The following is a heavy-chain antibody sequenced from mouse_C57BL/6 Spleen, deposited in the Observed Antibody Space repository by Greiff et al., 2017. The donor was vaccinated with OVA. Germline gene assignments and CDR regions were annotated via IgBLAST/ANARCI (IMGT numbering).Heavy chain of an antibody. CDR2: IDPSDSYT. D-gene: IGHD3-3*01. V-gene: IGHV1-69*01. J-gene: IGHJ2*01. Sequence: QVQLQQPGAELVMPGASVKLSCKASGYTFTSYWMHWVKQRPGQGLEWIGEIDPSDSYTNYNQKFKGKSTLTVDKSSSTAYMQLSSLTSEVSAVYYCARSEGRGYFDYWGQGTTLTVSS. CDR3: ARSEGRGYFDY. CDR1: GYTFTSYW.